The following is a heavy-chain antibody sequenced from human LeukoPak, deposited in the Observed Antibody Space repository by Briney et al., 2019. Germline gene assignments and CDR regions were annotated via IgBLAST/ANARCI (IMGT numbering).Heavy chain of an antibody. CDR1: GGSVSSSY. CDR2: IYTSGST. J-gene: IGHJ6*03. CDR3: ARGIAAAGIVGDGYYYYMDV. Sequence: PSETLSLTCTVSGGSVSSSYWTWVRQPAGKGLEWIGRIYTSGSTNYNPSLKSRVTMSVDTSKNQFSLKLSSVTAADTAVYYCARGIAAAGIVGDGYYYYMDVWGKGTTVTVSS. V-gene: IGHV4-4*07. D-gene: IGHD6-13*01.